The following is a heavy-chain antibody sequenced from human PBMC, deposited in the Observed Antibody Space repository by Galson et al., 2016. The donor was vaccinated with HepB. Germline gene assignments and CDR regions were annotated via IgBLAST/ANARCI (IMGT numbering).Heavy chain of an antibody. Sequence: SVKVSCKASGFPFTNSAVQWVRQARGQRLEWIGWIVVGSGNTNYAQKFQERVTITRDMSTSTAYMELSTLRSEDTAVYYRAADNPDYGDYGIFNYWGQGTLVTVSS. CDR3: AADNPDYGDYGIFNY. CDR1: GFPFTNSA. CDR2: IVVGSGNT. D-gene: IGHD4-17*01. J-gene: IGHJ4*02. V-gene: IGHV1-58*01.